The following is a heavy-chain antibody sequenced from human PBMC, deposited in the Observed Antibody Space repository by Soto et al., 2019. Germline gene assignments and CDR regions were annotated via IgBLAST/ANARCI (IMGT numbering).Heavy chain of an antibody. D-gene: IGHD1-26*01. CDR2: IDPSDSYI. Sequence: PGESLKISCKASGYSSTSYWIIWVRQMPGKGLEWMGRIDPSDSYINYSPSFQGHVTISADRSITTAYLQWSSLKASDTAMYYCARRGESGSYPDYWGQGTLVTVSS. J-gene: IGHJ4*02. CDR3: ARRGESGSYPDY. CDR1: GYSSTSYW. V-gene: IGHV5-10-1*01.